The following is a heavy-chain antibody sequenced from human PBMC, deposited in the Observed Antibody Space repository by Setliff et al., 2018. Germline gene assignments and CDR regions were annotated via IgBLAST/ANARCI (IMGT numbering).Heavy chain of an antibody. Sequence: GGSLRLSCAASGFDFKTRWMDWARQAPGKGLEWVANIKEDGSQRNYVDAVRGRFTVSRDNARNLLYLQMNSLRVDDTAVYYCARLLVVTDAFDIWGQGTMVTVSS. CDR1: GFDFKTRW. J-gene: IGHJ3*02. CDR2: IKEDGSQR. V-gene: IGHV3-7*01. CDR3: ARLLVVTDAFDI. D-gene: IGHD3-22*01.